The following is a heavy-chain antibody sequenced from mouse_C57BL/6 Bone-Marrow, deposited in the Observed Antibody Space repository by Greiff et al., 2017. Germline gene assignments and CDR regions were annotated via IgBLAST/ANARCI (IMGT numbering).Heavy chain of an antibody. Sequence: VQLQQPGTELVKPGASVKLSCKASGYTFTSYWMHWVKQRPGQGLEWIGNINPSNGGTNSNEKFKSKATLTVDKSSSTAYMQLSSLTSEDSAVYYCARKERGTGRFAYWGQGTLVTVSA. CDR1: GYTFTSYW. D-gene: IGHD4-1*01. CDR2: INPSNGGT. CDR3: ARKERGTGRFAY. J-gene: IGHJ3*01. V-gene: IGHV1-53*01.